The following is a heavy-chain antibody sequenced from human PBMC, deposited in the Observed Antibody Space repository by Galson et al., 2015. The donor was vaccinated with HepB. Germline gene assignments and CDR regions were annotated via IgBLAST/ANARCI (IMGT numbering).Heavy chain of an antibody. Sequence: SLRLSCAASGFTFSYYAMSWVRQAPGKGLEWISAITPSGDNTYSANSVRGRFTISRDNSNNVLYLHMKGLRVEDTALYYCAKVQPRKNDGWYYSAWGEIDAWGQGTLVSVSS. CDR2: ITPSGDNT. V-gene: IGHV3-23*01. CDR1: GFTFSYYA. D-gene: IGHD6-19*01. J-gene: IGHJ5*02. CDR3: AKVQPRKNDGWYYSAWGEIDA.